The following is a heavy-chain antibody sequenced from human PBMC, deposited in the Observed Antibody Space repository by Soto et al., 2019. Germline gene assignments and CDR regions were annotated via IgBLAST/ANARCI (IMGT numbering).Heavy chain of an antibody. J-gene: IGHJ4*02. Sequence: PSETLSLTCDVFGFSISSNNWWGWIRQPPGKGLEWIGDIYYSGSTRYNPSLKSRVTMSVDKARDQFSLTLNSVTAMDTAVYYCARKERKPAPFWNCGQGILVTVSS. CDR2: IYYSGST. D-gene: IGHD3-3*01. CDR1: GFSISSNNW. CDR3: ARKERKPAPFWN. V-gene: IGHV4-28*06.